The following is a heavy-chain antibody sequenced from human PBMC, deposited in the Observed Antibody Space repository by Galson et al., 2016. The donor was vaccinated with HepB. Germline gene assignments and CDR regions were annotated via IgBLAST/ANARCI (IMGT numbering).Heavy chain of an antibody. CDR3: ARSLSVRGNLYFDF. Sequence: SVKVSCKASGFTFTDYFIHWVRQAPGQGLEWMGRINPSSVDTNYAQNFKGRVTLTRDTSISTAYLELTSLTSDNTAVYYCARSLSVRGNLYFDFWGQGTLVTVSS. V-gene: IGHV1-2*06. CDR1: GFTFTDYF. CDR2: INPSSVDT. J-gene: IGHJ4*02. D-gene: IGHD1-1*01.